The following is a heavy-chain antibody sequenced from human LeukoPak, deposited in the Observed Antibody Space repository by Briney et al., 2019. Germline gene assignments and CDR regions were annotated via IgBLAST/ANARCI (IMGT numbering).Heavy chain of an antibody. CDR3: ARVRDDEVLDY. D-gene: IGHD1-1*01. CDR2: INSDGSST. Sequence: GGSLRLSCAASGFTFSSYWMHWVRQAPGKGLVWVSRINSDGSSTSYADSVKGRFTISRDNAKNTLYLQMNSLRAEDTAVYYCARVRDDEVLDYWGQGTLVTVSS. CDR1: GFTFSSYW. V-gene: IGHV3-74*01. J-gene: IGHJ4*02.